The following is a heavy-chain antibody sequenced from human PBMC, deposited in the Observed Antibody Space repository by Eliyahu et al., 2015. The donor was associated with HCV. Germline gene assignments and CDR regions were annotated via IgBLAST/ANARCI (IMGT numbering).Heavy chain of an antibody. V-gene: IGHV3-7*01. Sequence: EVELVESGGALVXPGGSXRLSCAXSGFTFSNYWMTWVRQGPGKGLEWVAXIKLDGSETHYGDSVKGRFTVSRDNAKNSLYLQMNSLRVEDTAVYFCARDQDYQGYGMDVWGQGTTVTVSS. J-gene: IGHJ6*02. CDR3: ARDQDYQGYGMDV. D-gene: IGHD4/OR15-4a*01. CDR1: GFTFSNYW. CDR2: IKLDGSET.